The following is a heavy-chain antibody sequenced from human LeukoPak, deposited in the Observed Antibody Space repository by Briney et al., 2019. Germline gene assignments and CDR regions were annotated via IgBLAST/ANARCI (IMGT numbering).Heavy chain of an antibody. CDR1: GGTFSSYA. CDR3: AGGNTYYYDCSGWNYYGMDV. CDR2: IIPIFGIA. V-gene: IGHV1-69*04. Sequence: ASVKVSCKASGGTFSSYAISWVRQAPGQGLEWMGRIIPIFGIANYAQKFQGRVTITTDKSTSTAYMELSSLRSEDTAVYYCAGGNTYYYDCSGWNYYGMDVWGQGTTVTVSS. J-gene: IGHJ6*02. D-gene: IGHD3-22*01.